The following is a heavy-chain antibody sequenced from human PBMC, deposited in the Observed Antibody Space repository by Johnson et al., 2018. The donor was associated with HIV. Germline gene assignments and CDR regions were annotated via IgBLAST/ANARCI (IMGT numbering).Heavy chain of an antibody. CDR2: ISYDGSNK. D-gene: IGHD3-22*01. CDR3: AKCFSYDNTPYYYVPFDI. Sequence: QVQLVESGGGVVQPGRSLRLSCAASGFTFSSYAMHWVRQAPGKGLEWVAVISYDGSNKYYADSVKGRFTISRDNSKNTLYLQMNSLRAEDTAVYYCAKCFSYDNTPYYYVPFDIWGQGTLVTVSS. CDR1: GFTFSSYA. J-gene: IGHJ3*02. V-gene: IGHV3-30-3*02.